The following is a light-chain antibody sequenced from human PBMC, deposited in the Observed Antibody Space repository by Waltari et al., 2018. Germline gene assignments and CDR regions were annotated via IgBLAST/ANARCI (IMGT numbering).Light chain of an antibody. CDR2: DVT. V-gene: IGLV2-14*03. J-gene: IGLJ3*02. CDR3: SSHTSSRTRV. Sequence: QSALTQPASVSGSPGQAITIPCTGPSSYVGAYDYVSWYPQHPGKVPKLMIYDVTYRPSGISNRFSGSKSGITAFLTISGLQAEDEADYYCSSHTSSRTRVFGGGTELTVL. CDR1: SSYVGAYDY.